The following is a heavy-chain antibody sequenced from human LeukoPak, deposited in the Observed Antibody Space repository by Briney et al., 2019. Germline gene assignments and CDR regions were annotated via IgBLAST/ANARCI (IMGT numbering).Heavy chain of an antibody. V-gene: IGHV1-69*05. J-gene: IGHJ4*02. CDR3: ARDTAMDGPDY. D-gene: IGHD5-18*01. CDR1: GGTFSSYA. Sequence: AASVKVSYKASGGTFSSYAISWVRQAPGQGLEWMGGIIPIFGTANYAQKFQGRVTITTDESTSTAYMELSSLRSEDTAVYYCARDTAMDGPDYWGQGTLVTVSS. CDR2: IIPIFGTA.